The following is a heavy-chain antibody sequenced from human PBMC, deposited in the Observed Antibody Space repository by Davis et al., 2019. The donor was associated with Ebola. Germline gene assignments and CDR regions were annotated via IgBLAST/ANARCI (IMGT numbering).Heavy chain of an antibody. CDR3: ARDGGWSSFDY. V-gene: IGHV4-59*02. CDR1: GASVTSFY. Sequence: PSETLSLTCSVSGASVTSFYWNWIRQSPGKGLEWIGYIDNTGNSNSNPSLKSRVTMSVDTSKNEFSLNLQSVTDADTAMYYCARDGGWSSFDYWGRGTLVTVSS. J-gene: IGHJ4*02. CDR2: IDNTGNS. D-gene: IGHD6-19*01.